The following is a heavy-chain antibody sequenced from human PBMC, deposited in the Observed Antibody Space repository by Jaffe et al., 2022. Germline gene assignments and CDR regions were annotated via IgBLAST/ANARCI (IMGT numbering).Heavy chain of an antibody. J-gene: IGHJ4*02. D-gene: IGHD3-22*01. CDR3: ARDYYDSSGYYYSGFDY. V-gene: IGHV3-48*03. CDR2: ISSSGSTI. Sequence: EVQLVESGGGLVQPGGSLRLSCAASGFTFSSYEMNWVRQAPGKGLEWVSYISSSGSTIYYADSVKGRFTISRDNAKNSLYLQMNSLRAEDTAVYYCARDYYDSSGYYYSGFDYWGQGTLVTVSS. CDR1: GFTFSSYE.